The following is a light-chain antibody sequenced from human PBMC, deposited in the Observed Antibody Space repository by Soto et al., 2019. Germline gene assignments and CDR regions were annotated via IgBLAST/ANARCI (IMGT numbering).Light chain of an antibody. CDR1: QVISSW. J-gene: IGKJ4*01. CDR3: HQASSFPLT. Sequence: DIQMTQSPSSVSASVGDTVTITCRAIQVISSWLAWYQHKPGRAPKLLIYKASNLQPGVPSRFSGSGSEADYTFTLTIRNLQPEDFATYYCHQASSFPLTFGGGTKVDIK. CDR2: KAS. V-gene: IGKV1-12*01.